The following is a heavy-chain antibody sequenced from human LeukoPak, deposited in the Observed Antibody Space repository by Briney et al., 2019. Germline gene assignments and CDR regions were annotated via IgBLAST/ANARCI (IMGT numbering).Heavy chain of an antibody. V-gene: IGHV3-7*03. D-gene: IGHD4-17*01. Sequence: GGSLRLSCAASGFTFSSYWMSWVRQAPGKGLEWVANIKQDGSEKYYVDSVKGRFTISRDNSKNTLYLQMNSLRAEDTAVYYCASRLKNPSDYGLSKYYFDSWGQGTLVTVSS. CDR1: GFTFSSYW. J-gene: IGHJ4*02. CDR3: ASRLKNPSDYGLSKYYFDS. CDR2: IKQDGSEK.